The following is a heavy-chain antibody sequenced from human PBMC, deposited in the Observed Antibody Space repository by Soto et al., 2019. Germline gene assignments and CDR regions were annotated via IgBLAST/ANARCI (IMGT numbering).Heavy chain of an antibody. CDR1: EFTFSSYG. D-gene: IGHD3-22*01. J-gene: IGHJ4*02. CDR2: ISYDGSKK. V-gene: IGHV3-30*18. Sequence: QVQLVESGGGVVQPGRSLTLSCAASEFTFSSYGIHWVRQAPGKGLEGVAVISYDGSKKQYADSVKGSFTISRDNSKNTLHLQMNSLRAEDTAVYYCAKDTYYHDTTGYYVFDYWGQGTLVTVSS. CDR3: AKDTYYHDTTGYYVFDY.